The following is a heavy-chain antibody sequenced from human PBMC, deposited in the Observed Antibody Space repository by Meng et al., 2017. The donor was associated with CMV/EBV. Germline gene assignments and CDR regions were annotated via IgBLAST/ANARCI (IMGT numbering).Heavy chain of an antibody. CDR2: ISWNSGSI. CDR1: GFTFDDYA. V-gene: IGHV3-9*01. Sequence: SLKISCAASGFTFDDYAMHWVRQAPGKCLEWVSGISWNSGSIGYADSVKGRFTISRDNAKNSLYLQMNSLRAEDTALYYCAKDISYSGSYHAFDYWGQGTLVTVSS. J-gene: IGHJ4*02. D-gene: IGHD1-26*01. CDR3: AKDISYSGSYHAFDY.